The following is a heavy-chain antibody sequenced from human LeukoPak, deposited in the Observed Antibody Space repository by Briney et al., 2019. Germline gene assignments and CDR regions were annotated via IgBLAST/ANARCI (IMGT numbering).Heavy chain of an antibody. D-gene: IGHD1-26*01. CDR1: GYTFTGYY. J-gene: IGHJ3*02. V-gene: IGHV1-2*02. CDR2: INPNSGGT. CDR3: ARDRCIVGATSRDGGCAFDI. Sequence: ASVKVSCKASGYTFTGYYMHWVRQAPGQGLEWMGWINPNSGGTNYAQKFQGRVTMTRDTSISTAYMELSRLRSDDTAVYYCARDRCIVGATSRDGGCAFDIWGQGTMVTVSS.